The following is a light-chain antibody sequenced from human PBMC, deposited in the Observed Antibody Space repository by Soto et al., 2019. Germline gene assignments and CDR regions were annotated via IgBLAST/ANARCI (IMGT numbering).Light chain of an antibody. V-gene: IGLV2-11*01. CDR2: DVS. Sequence: QSVLTQPRSVSGSPGQSVTISCTGTSSDVGAYNFVSWYQQQPGKAPKVMIYDVSKRPSGVPGRFSGSKSGNTASLTISGLQPEDEADYYCCSSGGSYNYVFGSGTKVTVL. J-gene: IGLJ1*01. CDR1: SSDVGAYNF. CDR3: CSSGGSYNYV.